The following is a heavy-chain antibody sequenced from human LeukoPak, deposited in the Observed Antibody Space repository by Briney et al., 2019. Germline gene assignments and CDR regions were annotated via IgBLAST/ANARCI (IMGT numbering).Heavy chain of an antibody. CDR1: GGSISSYY. V-gene: IGHV4-59*01. CDR2: IYYSGST. CDR3: ARTYYYDTYTAYDAFDI. D-gene: IGHD3-22*01. J-gene: IGHJ3*02. Sequence: SETLSLTCTVSGGSISSYYWSWIRQPPGKGLEWIGYIYYSGSTNYNPSLKSRVTISVDTSKNQFSLKLSSVTAADTAVYYCARTYYYDTYTAYDAFDIWGQGTMVTVSS.